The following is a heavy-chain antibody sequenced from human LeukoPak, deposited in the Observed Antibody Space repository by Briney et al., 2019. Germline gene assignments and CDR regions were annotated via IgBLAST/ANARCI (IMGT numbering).Heavy chain of an antibody. V-gene: IGHV4-31*03. CDR2: IYHSGST. J-gene: IGHJ5*02. Sequence: SETLSLTCTVSGGSINSGGYYWNWIRQHPGKGLEWIGYIYHSGSTYYNPSHKSRVTISVDMSKKQFSLKLSSVTAADTAVYYCARAGPFWSGLVRFDPWGQGTLVTVST. CDR1: GGSINSGGYY. D-gene: IGHD3-3*01. CDR3: ARAGPFWSGLVRFDP.